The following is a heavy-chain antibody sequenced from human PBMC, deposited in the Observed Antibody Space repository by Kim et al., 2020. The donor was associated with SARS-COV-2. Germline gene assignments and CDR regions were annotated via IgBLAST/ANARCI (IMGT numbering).Heavy chain of an antibody. D-gene: IGHD2-2*01. CDR3: ARTGYCTSTSCYVGEIFDY. V-gene: IGHV3-23*03. CDR2: VYDRGVHT. CDR1: GFTFSSYS. J-gene: IGHJ4*02. Sequence: WGSLRLSCAASGFTFSSYSMSWVRQAPGKGLEWVSSVYDRGVHTYYADSVKGRFTISSDNSYNTLDLQMSSLGAEDTAVYYCARTGYCTSTSCYVGEIFDYWGQGTLVTVSS.